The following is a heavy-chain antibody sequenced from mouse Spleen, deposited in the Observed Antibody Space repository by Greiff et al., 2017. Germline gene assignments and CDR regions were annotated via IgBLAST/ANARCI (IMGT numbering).Heavy chain of an antibody. CDR2: IYPGNVNT. Sequence: QVQLQQSGPELVKPGASVRISCKASGYTFTSYYIHWVKQRPGQGLEWIGWIYPGNVNTKYNEKFKGKATLTADKSSSTAYMQLSSLTSEDSAVYFCARSNRYDVGAMDYWGQGTSVTVSS. CDR3: ARSNRYDVGAMDY. V-gene: IGHV1S56*01. J-gene: IGHJ4*01. D-gene: IGHD2-14*01. CDR1: GYTFTSYY.